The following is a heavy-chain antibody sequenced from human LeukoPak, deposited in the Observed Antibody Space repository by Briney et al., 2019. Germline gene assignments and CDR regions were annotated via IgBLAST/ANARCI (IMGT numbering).Heavy chain of an antibody. D-gene: IGHD3-22*01. J-gene: IGHJ6*03. V-gene: IGHV3-53*01. CDR3: ARDRTSGYGITYYYYYMDV. CDR2: MYSGGST. CDR1: EFSVGSNY. Sequence: PGGSLRLSCAASEFSVGSNYMTWVRQAPGKGLEWVSLMYSGGSTHCADSVKGRFTISRDNAKNSLYLQMNSLRAEDTAVYYCARDRTSGYGITYYYYYMDVWGKGTTVTISS.